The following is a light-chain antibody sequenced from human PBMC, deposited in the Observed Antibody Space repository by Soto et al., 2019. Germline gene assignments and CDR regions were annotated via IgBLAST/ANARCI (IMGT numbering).Light chain of an antibody. CDR2: GVT. V-gene: IGLV2-14*01. Sequence: QSALTQPASVSGSPGQSITISCTGCSSDVGGYNYVSWYQQHPGIAPKLLIYGVTNRPSGVSTRFSGSKSGNTASLTISGLQAEDEAAYHCSSYTSASTLLYLFGTGTKVTVL. CDR3: SSYTSASTLLYL. CDR1: SSDVGGYNY. J-gene: IGLJ1*01.